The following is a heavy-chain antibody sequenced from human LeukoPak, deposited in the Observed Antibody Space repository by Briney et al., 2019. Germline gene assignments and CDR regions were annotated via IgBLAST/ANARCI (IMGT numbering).Heavy chain of an antibody. J-gene: IGHJ4*02. CDR1: GFSLSNARMG. Sequence: ESGPTLVNPTETLTLTCTVSGFSLSNARMGVSWIRQPPGKALEWLAHIFSNDEKSYSTSLKSRLTISKDTSKSQVVLTLTNMDPVDTATYYCARYYGSGSFDYWGQGTLVTVSS. V-gene: IGHV2-26*01. CDR2: IFSNDEK. D-gene: IGHD3-10*01. CDR3: ARYYGSGSFDY.